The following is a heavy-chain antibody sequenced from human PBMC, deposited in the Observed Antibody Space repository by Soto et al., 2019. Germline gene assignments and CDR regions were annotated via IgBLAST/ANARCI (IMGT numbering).Heavy chain of an antibody. CDR2: IIPIFGTA. D-gene: IGHD3-9*01. J-gene: IGHJ5*02. CDR3: ARDNGGSMRYYDILTGYAWFDP. V-gene: IGHV1-69*13. Sequence: SVKVSCKASGGTFSSYAISWVRQAPGQGLEWMGGIIPIFGTANYAQKFQGRVTITADGSTSTAYMELSSLRSEDTAVYYCARDNGGSMRYYDILTGYAWFDPWGQGTLVTVSS. CDR1: GGTFSSYA.